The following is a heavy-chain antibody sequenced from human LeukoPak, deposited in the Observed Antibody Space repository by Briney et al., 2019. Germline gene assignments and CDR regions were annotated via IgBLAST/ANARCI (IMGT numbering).Heavy chain of an antibody. D-gene: IGHD1-26*01. CDR2: ISGSGGGT. CDR3: VKDLGRYRNNCFDY. V-gene: IGHV3-23*01. J-gene: IGHJ4*02. CDR1: GFPFTTYA. Sequence: GGSLRLSCAAPGFPFTTYAMSWVRQAPEKGLEWVSTISGSGGGTYYADSVKGRFTISRDDSKNTLYLQMNSLRAEDTAVYYCVKDLGRYRNNCFDYWGQGTLVTVSS.